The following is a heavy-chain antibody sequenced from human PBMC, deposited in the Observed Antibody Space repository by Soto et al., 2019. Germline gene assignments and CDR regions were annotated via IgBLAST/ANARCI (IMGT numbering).Heavy chain of an antibody. CDR1: GYTFTSYA. J-gene: IGHJ6*03. D-gene: IGHD2-2*01. CDR2: INAGNGNT. V-gene: IGHV1-3*01. CDR3: ARDQIVVVPAAMTAVHYYMDV. Sequence: ASVKVSCKASGYTFTSYAMHWVRQAPGQRLEWMGWINAGNGNTKYSQKFQGRVTITRDTSASTAYMELSSLRSEDTAVYYCARDQIVVVPAAMTAVHYYMDVWGQGTTVTVSS.